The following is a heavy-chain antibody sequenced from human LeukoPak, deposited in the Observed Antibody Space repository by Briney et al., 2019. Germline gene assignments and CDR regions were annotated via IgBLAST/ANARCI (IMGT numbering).Heavy chain of an antibody. CDR2: IYYSGST. V-gene: IGHV4-59*08. CDR1: GGSISSYY. D-gene: IGHD6-19*01. J-gene: IGHJ4*02. Sequence: SETLSLTCTVSGGSISSYYWSWIRQPPGKGLEWIGYIYYSGSTNYNPSLKSRVTISVDTSKSQFSLKLSSVTAADTAVYYCARLAVAGSFDYWGQGTLVTVSS. CDR3: ARLAVAGSFDY.